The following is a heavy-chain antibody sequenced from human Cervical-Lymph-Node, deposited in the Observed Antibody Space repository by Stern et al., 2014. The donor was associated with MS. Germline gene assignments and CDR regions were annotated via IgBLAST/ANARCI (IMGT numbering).Heavy chain of an antibody. J-gene: IGHJ6*02. CDR2: ISGSGSYT. CDR3: GYDSSGYGDDCFAMDL. CDR1: GFTFTNYA. Sequence: EVQLVESGGGLVQPGGSLRLSCAASGFTFTNYAMSWVRQAPGKGLEWVSAISGSGSYTYYADPLKGRFTISRANSTNTPYLQMNSLRAEDTAVYYCGYDSSGYGDDCFAMDLWGQGSTVAVSS. D-gene: IGHD3-22*01. V-gene: IGHV3-23*04.